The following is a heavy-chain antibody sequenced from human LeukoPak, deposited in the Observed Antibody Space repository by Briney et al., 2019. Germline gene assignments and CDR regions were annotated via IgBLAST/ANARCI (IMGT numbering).Heavy chain of an antibody. Sequence: ASVKVSCKASGYTFTDYYIHWVRQAPGQGLEYMRWIDPNSVKTNYAQKFRGRVTMTRDTSITTAYMELTRLRPDDTAVYYCVRGVSSGFDPWGQGALVTVSS. CDR1: GYTFTDYY. CDR2: IDPNSVKT. V-gene: IGHV1-2*02. J-gene: IGHJ5*02. CDR3: VRGVSSGFDP. D-gene: IGHD2-8*01.